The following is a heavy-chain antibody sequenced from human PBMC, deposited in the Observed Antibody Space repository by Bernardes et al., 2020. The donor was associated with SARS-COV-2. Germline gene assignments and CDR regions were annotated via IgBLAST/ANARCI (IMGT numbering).Heavy chain of an antibody. V-gene: IGHV2-5*02. Sequence: SGPTLVKPPHTLTLTCTFSLFSLSPSGVGVGWIRQPPGKALEWLSLIYWDDDKRYSPSLKSRLTITKDTSKNQVVLTMTNMDPVDTATYYCAHRPSSGWYTAYFDYWGQGTLVTVSS. D-gene: IGHD6-19*01. CDR2: IYWDDDK. CDR1: LFSLSPSGVG. J-gene: IGHJ4*02. CDR3: AHRPSSGWYTAYFDY.